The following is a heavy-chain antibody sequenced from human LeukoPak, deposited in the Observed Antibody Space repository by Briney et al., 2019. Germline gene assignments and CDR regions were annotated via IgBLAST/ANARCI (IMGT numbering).Heavy chain of an antibody. D-gene: IGHD6-19*01. CDR3: ARDVAVAGTLYYYYGMDV. V-gene: IGHV1-18*01. J-gene: IGHJ6*02. CDR1: GYTFTSYG. Sequence: ASVKVSCKASGYTFTSYGISWVRQAPGQGLEWMGWISPYNGNTNYAQKLQGRVTMTTDTSTSTAYMELRSLRSDDTAVYYCARDVAVAGTLYYYYGMDVWGQGTTVTVSS. CDR2: ISPYNGNT.